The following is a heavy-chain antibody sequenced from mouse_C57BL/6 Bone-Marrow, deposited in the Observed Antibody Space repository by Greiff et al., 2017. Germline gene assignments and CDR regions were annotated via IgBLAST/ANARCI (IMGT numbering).Heavy chain of an antibody. CDR1: GFTFSSYG. Sequence: EVQLQESGGDLVKPGGSLKLSCAASGFTFSSYGMSWVRQTPDKRLEWVATISSGGSYTYYPDSVKGRFTISRDNAKNTLYLQMSSLKSEDTAMYYCASPIYIPAWYAYWDQGTLVTVSA. V-gene: IGHV5-6*01. J-gene: IGHJ3*01. D-gene: IGHD1-3*01. CDR3: ASPIYIPAWYAY. CDR2: ISSGGSYT.